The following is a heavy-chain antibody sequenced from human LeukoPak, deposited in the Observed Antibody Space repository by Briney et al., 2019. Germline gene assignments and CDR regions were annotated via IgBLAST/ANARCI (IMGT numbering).Heavy chain of an antibody. CDR1: GGSISSYY. V-gene: IGHV4-59*01. CDR2: IYYSGST. CDR3: ASTQNSYGRLRFDS. J-gene: IGHJ4*02. D-gene: IGHD5-18*01. Sequence: PSETLSLTCTVSGGSISSYYWSWIRQPPGKGLEWIGYIYYSGSTNYNPSLKSRVTTSVDTSKNQFSLKLSSVTAADTAVYYCASTQNSYGRLRFDSWGQGTLVTVSS.